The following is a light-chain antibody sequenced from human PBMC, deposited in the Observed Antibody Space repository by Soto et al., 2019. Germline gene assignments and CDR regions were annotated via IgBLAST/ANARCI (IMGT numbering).Light chain of an antibody. CDR1: QSVSSSY. Sequence: EIVLTQSPGTLSLSPGERATLSCRASQSVSSSYLAWYQQKPGQAPRLLIYGASSRATGILDRFSGSGSGTDFALTISILEPEDFAVYYCQQYGSSPTFGQGTKVEIK. CDR2: GAS. J-gene: IGKJ1*01. V-gene: IGKV3-20*01. CDR3: QQYGSSPT.